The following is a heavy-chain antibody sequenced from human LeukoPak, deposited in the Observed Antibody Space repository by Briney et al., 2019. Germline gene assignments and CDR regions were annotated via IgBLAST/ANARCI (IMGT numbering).Heavy chain of an antibody. CDR2: ISSSSSYI. D-gene: IGHD6-13*01. CDR1: GFIFSSYS. CDR3: ARDEPRAAAEALDY. Sequence: PGGSLRLSCAASGFIFSSYSMNWVRRAPGKGLEWVSSISSSSSYIYYADSVKGRFTISRDNAKNSLYLQMNSLRAEDTAVYYCARDEPRAAAEALDYWGQGTLVTVSS. J-gene: IGHJ4*02. V-gene: IGHV3-21*01.